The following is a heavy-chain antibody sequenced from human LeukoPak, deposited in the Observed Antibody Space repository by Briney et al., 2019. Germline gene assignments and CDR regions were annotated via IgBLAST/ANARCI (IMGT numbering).Heavy chain of an antibody. Sequence: ASVKVSCKASGYTFTGYYMHWVRQAPGQGLEWMGWINPNSGGTNYAQKFQGRVTMTRDTSISTAYMELSRLRSDDTAVYYCARGNRAHYYQLLQYYYYYYMDVWGKGTTVTVSS. CDR2: INPNSGGT. CDR3: ARGNRAHYYQLLQYYYYYYMDV. V-gene: IGHV1-2*02. CDR1: GYTFTGYY. J-gene: IGHJ6*03. D-gene: IGHD2-2*01.